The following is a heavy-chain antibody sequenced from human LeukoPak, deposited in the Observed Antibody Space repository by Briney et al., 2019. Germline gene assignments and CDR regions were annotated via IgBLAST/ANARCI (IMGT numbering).Heavy chain of an antibody. CDR3: ARESQGAAAGLYYYMDV. CDR1: GGSISSYY. V-gene: IGHV4-4*07. CDR2: IYTSGST. D-gene: IGHD6-13*01. J-gene: IGHJ6*03. Sequence: SETLSLTCTVSGGSISSYYWSWIRQPAGKGLEWIGRIYTSGSTNYNLSLKSRVTMSVDTSKNQFSLKLSSVTAADTAVYYCARESQGAAAGLYYYMDVWGKGTTVTVSS.